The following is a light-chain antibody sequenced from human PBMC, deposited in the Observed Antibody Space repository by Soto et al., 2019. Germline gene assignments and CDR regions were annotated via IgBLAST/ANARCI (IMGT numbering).Light chain of an antibody. CDR3: QSYDSSLSGWV. Sequence: QSVLTQPPSVSGAPGQRVTISCTESSSNIGAGYDVHWYQQLPGTAPKLLIYGNSNRPSGVPDRFSGSKSGTSASLAITGLKAEDEGDYYCQSYDSSLSGWVFGGGTKLTVL. CDR2: GNS. J-gene: IGLJ3*02. CDR1: SSNIGAGYD. V-gene: IGLV1-40*01.